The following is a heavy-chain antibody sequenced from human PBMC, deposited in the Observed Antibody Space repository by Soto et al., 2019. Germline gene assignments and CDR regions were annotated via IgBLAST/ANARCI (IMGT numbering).Heavy chain of an antibody. J-gene: IGHJ4*02. CDR1: GFTFCYYA. D-gene: IGHD3-16*02. V-gene: IGHV3-30*18. Sequence: QVQLVESGGGVVQPGRSLRLSCAASGFTFCYYAMHWVRQAPGKGLEWVAVISYDGSDKYYADSVKGRFTISRDNSKNTLNLQMNSLRADDTAVYYCAKGLGELSPETFDYWGQGTLITDSS. CDR3: AKGLGELSPETFDY. CDR2: ISYDGSDK.